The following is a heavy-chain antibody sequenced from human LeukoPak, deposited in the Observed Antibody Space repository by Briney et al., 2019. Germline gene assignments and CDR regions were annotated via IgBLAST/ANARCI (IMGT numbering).Heavy chain of an antibody. CDR2: INPNSGGT. CDR3: ARVAIFGVVKFDY. Sequence: GASVEVSCKASGYTFTGYYMHWVRQAPGQGLEWMGWINPNSGGTNYAQKFQGRVTMTRDTSISTAYMELSRLRSDDTAVYYCARVAIFGVVKFDYWGQGTLVTVSS. J-gene: IGHJ4*02. D-gene: IGHD3-3*01. V-gene: IGHV1-2*02. CDR1: GYTFTGYY.